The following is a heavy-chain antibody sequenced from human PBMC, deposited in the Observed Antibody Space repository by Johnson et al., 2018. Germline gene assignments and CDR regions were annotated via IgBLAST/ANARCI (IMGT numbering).Heavy chain of an antibody. Sequence: EVQLVESGGGLVQPGESLRLSCAASGFTFSRNPMTWVRQAPGKGLEWVSGISGSGTGTYSADSVKGRFTISRDNSQKTLYLQMNSLGAEDTATYYCAKDLQSMVRGVNYYYYYGLDVWGQGATVTGSS. CDR3: AKDLQSMVRGVNYYYYYGLDV. J-gene: IGHJ6*02. D-gene: IGHD3-10*01. CDR2: ISGSGTGT. CDR1: GFTFSRNP. V-gene: IGHV3-23*04.